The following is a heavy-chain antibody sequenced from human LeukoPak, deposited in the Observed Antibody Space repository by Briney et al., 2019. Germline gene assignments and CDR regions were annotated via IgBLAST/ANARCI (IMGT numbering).Heavy chain of an antibody. CDR2: INHSGST. CDR1: GGSFSGYY. CDR3: ARAWATGVRGSLNWFDP. J-gene: IGHJ5*02. V-gene: IGHV4-34*01. Sequence: SETLSLTCVVYGGSFSGYYWSWIRQPPGKGLEWIGEINHSGSTNYNPSLKSRVTISVDTSKNQFSLKLSSVTAADTAVYYCARAWATGVRGSLNWFDPWGQGTLVTVSS. D-gene: IGHD3-10*01.